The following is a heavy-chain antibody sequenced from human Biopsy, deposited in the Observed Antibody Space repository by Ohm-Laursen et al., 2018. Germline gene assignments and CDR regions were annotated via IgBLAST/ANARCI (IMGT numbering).Heavy chain of an antibody. Sequence: SDTLSLTWAVYGESFTGYYWSWIRQPPGKGLEWIGEINHSGNTNYNPSLKSRVTISVDTSKKQFSLKLSSVTAADTAVYYCARGDVTGDNFGYRLFDYWGRGTLVTVSS. CDR2: INHSGNT. V-gene: IGHV4-34*01. CDR3: ARGDVTGDNFGYRLFDY. CDR1: GESFTGYY. D-gene: IGHD5-18*01. J-gene: IGHJ4*02.